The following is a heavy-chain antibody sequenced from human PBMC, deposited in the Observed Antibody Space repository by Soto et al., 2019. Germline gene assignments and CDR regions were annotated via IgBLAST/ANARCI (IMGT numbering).Heavy chain of an antibody. CDR2: IIPILGIA. CDR3: AREGQLVPQFDY. CDR1: GGTFSSYT. D-gene: IGHD6-6*01. V-gene: IGHV1-69*08. Sequence: QVQLVQSGAEVKKPGSSVKVSCKASGGTFSSYTISWVRQAPGQGLEWMGRIIPILGIANYAQKFQGRVTITADKSTSTAYMELSSLRSEDTAVYYCAREGQLVPQFDYWGKGTLVTVSS. J-gene: IGHJ4*02.